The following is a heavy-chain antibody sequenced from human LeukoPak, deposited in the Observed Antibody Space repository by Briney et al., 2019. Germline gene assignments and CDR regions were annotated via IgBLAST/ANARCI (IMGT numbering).Heavy chain of an antibody. CDR2: ISWNSVNI. CDR3: ARARRTRMYSGSARGAFDI. Sequence: PGGSLRLSCAASGFTFDEYAMHWVRQAPGKGLEWVSGISWNSVNIGYANSVSGRFTISRDNAKNSLYLQMNSLRAEDTAVYYCARARRTRMYSGSARGAFDIWGQGTMVTVSS. J-gene: IGHJ3*02. D-gene: IGHD1-26*01. CDR1: GFTFDEYA. V-gene: IGHV3-9*01.